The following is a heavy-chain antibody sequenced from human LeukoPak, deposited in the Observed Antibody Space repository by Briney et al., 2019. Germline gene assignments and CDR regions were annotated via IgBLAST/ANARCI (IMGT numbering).Heavy chain of an antibody. CDR3: ARGSTYYDSSGQVPFDY. Sequence: PGGSLRLSCAASGFTFSTYSMNWVRQAPGKGLEWVSYISSSSSTIHYADSVKGRFTISRDNAKNSLYLQMNSLRAEDTAVYYCARGSTYYDSSGQVPFDYWGQGTLVTVSS. V-gene: IGHV3-48*01. D-gene: IGHD3-22*01. J-gene: IGHJ4*02. CDR1: GFTFSTYS. CDR2: ISSSSSTI.